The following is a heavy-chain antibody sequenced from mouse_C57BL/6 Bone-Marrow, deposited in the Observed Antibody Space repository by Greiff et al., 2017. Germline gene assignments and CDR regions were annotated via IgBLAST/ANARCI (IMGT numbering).Heavy chain of an antibody. CDR1: GFTFSSYG. CDR3: AGHNTTVQFAY. Sequence: EVKLMESGGDLVKPGGSLKLSCAASGFTFSSYGMSWVRQTPDKRLEWVATLSSGGSYTYYPHSVKGRFTISRDNAKNTLYLQMSSLKSEDTAMYYCAGHNTTVQFAYWGQGTLVTVSA. D-gene: IGHD1-1*01. CDR2: LSSGGSYT. J-gene: IGHJ3*01. V-gene: IGHV5-6*01.